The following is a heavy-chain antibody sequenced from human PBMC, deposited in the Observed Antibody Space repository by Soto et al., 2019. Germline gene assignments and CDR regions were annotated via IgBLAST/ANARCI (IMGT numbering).Heavy chain of an antibody. Sequence: GGSLRLSCAASGFTFSSYSMNWVRQAPGKGLEWVSYISSSSSTIYYADSVKGRFTISRDNAKNSLYLQMNSLRAEDTAVYYCARVGLAQPEWLPAYYYYMDVWGKGTTVTVSS. CDR3: ARVGLAQPEWLPAYYYYMDV. J-gene: IGHJ6*03. D-gene: IGHD3-3*01. CDR2: ISSSSSTI. V-gene: IGHV3-48*01. CDR1: GFTFSSYS.